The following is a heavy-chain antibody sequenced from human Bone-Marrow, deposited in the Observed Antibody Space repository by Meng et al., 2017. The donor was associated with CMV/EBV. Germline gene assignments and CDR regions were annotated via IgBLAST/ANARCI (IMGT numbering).Heavy chain of an antibody. CDR2: IYHSGST. Sequence: SETLSLTCTASGYSISSGYYWGWIRQPPGKGLEWIGSIYHSGSTYYNPSLKSRVTISVDTSKNQFSLKLSSVTAADTAVYYCASLPKDRITMAGLDYWGQGTLVTVSS. CDR3: ASLPKDRITMAGLDY. D-gene: IGHD3-10*01. V-gene: IGHV4-38-2*02. CDR1: GYSISSGYY. J-gene: IGHJ4*02.